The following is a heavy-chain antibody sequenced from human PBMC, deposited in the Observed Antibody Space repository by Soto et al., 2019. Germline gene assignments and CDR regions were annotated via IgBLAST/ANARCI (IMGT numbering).Heavy chain of an antibody. D-gene: IGHD3-22*01. V-gene: IGHV3-23*01. CDR2: ISGGGTGT. CDR3: AKGHYYDNVGNWVANQAFDS. Sequence: GGSLRLSCAVSGFSFNNYAMNWVRLAPGKGLEWVSSISGGGTGTYSADAVRGRFTISSDKSRNTVYLQMSSLRAEDTAVYYCAKGHYYDNVGNWVANQAFDSWGQGRLVTVSS. J-gene: IGHJ4*02. CDR1: GFSFNNYA.